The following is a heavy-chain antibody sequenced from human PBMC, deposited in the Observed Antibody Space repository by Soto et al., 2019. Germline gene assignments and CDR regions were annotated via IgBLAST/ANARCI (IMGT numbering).Heavy chain of an antibody. CDR3: ARDSRNSYGLDV. CDR2: ISGSGSTI. Sequence: PGGSLRLSXAASGFTFSSFEMNWVRQAPGKGLEWVSYISGSGSTIYYAGSVKGRFTTSRDNAKNSLYLQMNTLSAEDTALYYCARDSRNSYGLDVWGQGTTVTVSS. V-gene: IGHV3-48*03. CDR1: GFTFSSFE. J-gene: IGHJ6*02.